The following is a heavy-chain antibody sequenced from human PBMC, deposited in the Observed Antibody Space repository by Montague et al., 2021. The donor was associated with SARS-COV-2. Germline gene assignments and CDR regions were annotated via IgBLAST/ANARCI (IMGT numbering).Heavy chain of an antibody. D-gene: IGHD3-3*01. J-gene: IGHJ6*03. CDR3: ASNTIFGVVISYYYYYYMDV. V-gene: IGHV3-30*04. CDR2: ISYDGSNK. Sequence: SLRLSCAASGFTFSSYAMHWVRQAPGKGLEWVAVISYDGSNKYYXXSLKGRFTISRDNSKNTLYLQMNSLRAEDTAVYYCASNTIFGVVISYYYYYYMDVWGKGTTVTVSS. CDR1: GFTFSSYA.